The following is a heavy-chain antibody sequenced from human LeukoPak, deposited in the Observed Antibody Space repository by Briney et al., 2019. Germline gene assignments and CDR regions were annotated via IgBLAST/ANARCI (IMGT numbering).Heavy chain of an antibody. Sequence: RPSETLSLTRTVSGGSISSYYWSWIRQPPGKGLEWIGYIYYSGSTNYNPSLKSRVTISVDTSKSQFSLKLSSVTAADTAVYYCARRSATRDYYGMDVWGQGTTVTVSS. CDR1: GGSISSYY. J-gene: IGHJ6*02. CDR3: ARRSATRDYYGMDV. CDR2: IYYSGST. V-gene: IGHV4-59*08. D-gene: IGHD1-26*01.